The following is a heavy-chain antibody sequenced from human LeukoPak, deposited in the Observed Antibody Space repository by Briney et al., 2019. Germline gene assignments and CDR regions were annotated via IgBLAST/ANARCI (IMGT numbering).Heavy chain of an antibody. J-gene: IGHJ6*02. CDR1: GFTFSDYY. CDR3: ARDLAVTARPPYYYYGMDV. Sequence: GGSLRLSCAASGFTFSDYYMSWIRQAAGKGLEWVSYISSSGSTIYYADSVKGRFTISRDNAKNSLYLQMNSLRAEDTAVYYCARDLAVTARPPYYYYGMDVWGQGTTVTVSS. V-gene: IGHV3-11*01. D-gene: IGHD2-21*02. CDR2: ISSSGSTI.